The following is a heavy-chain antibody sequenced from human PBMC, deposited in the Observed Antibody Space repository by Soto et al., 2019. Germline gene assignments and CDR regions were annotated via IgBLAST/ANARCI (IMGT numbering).Heavy chain of an antibody. CDR1: GGTFSSYA. V-gene: IGHV1-69*12. D-gene: IGHD1-26*01. Sequence: QVQLVQSGAEVKKPGSSVKVSCKASGGTFSSYAISWVRQAPGQGLEWMGGIIPLFGTADYAQKFQGRVAIIADESTSTAYMEQSSLRSEDTAVYYCASHSGSSPEGRYHYGMDVWGQGTTVTVSS. CDR2: IIPLFGTA. CDR3: ASHSGSSPEGRYHYGMDV. J-gene: IGHJ6*02.